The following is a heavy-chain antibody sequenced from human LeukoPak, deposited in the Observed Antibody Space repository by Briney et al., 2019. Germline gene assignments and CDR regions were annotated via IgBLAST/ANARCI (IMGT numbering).Heavy chain of an antibody. J-gene: IGHJ6*03. CDR3: AKGHGWEASYYYYYMDV. Sequence: PGGSLRLSCAASGFTFSSYGVYWVRQSPGGGRGWVAFTRYEGSKKFYADSVEGRFTISRDNYKNALYLKMNSLRDEDTAVYYCAKGHGWEASYYYYYMDVWGKGTTVTISS. CDR2: TRYEGSKK. V-gene: IGHV3-30*02. D-gene: IGHD1-26*01. CDR1: GFTFSSYG.